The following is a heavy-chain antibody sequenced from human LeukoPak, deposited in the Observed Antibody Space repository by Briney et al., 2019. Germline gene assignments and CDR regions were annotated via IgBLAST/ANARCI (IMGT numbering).Heavy chain of an antibody. CDR2: ISAYNGNT. D-gene: IGHD3-22*01. CDR1: GYTFTSHG. Sequence: GASVKVSCKASGYTFTSHGISWVRQAPGQGLEWMGWISAYNGNTNYAQKFKGGVTMTTHASTSTAYMELRSLRSDDTAVYYCATGITYYDSSGKAAFDIWGQGTMVTVSS. CDR3: ATGITYYDSSGKAAFDI. V-gene: IGHV1-18*01. J-gene: IGHJ3*02.